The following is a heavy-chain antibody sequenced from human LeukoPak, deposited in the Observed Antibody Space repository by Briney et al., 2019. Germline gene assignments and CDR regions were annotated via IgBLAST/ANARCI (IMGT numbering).Heavy chain of an antibody. CDR1: GFTFSSYG. CDR2: IRYDGSIK. V-gene: IGHV3-30*02. J-gene: IGHJ4*02. D-gene: IGHD1-1*01. CDR3: SKLKATRTDPFDY. Sequence: GGSLRLSCAASGFTFSSYGMHWVRQAPGKGLEWVAFIRYDGSIKYYADSVKGRFTISRDNSKNTLYLEMNSLRTEDTAVYYCSKLKATRTDPFDYWGQGTLVTFSS.